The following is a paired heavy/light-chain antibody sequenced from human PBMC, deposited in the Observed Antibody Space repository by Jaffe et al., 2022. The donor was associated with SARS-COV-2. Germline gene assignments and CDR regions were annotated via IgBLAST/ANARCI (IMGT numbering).Light chain of an antibody. J-gene: IGLJ2*01. CDR1: TSHIGSSP. CDR2: NDN. CDR3: ATWDAGLVGPI. V-gene: IGLV1-44*01. Sequence: QSALTQPPSASGTPGQRVTISCSGGTSHIGSSPVNWYRQLPGTAPTLLVCNDNQRPSGVPDRFSGSRSGTSASLAISGLQSEDEGDYYCATWDAGLVGPIFGGGTKLTVL.
Heavy chain of an antibody. CDR3: ARGSSFNWGYYFDY. V-gene: IGHV3-23*01. Sequence: EVDILESGGGLVRPGGSLRLSCAASGFTFSSYAMAWVRLSPGKGLEWVSSIDGDGGGASYAESVRGRFTISRDSSKKTLYLQMDGLGADDTAVYYCARGSSFNWGYYFDYWGQGTLVTVSS. D-gene: IGHD7-27*01. J-gene: IGHJ4*02. CDR2: IDGDGGGA. CDR1: GFTFSSYA.